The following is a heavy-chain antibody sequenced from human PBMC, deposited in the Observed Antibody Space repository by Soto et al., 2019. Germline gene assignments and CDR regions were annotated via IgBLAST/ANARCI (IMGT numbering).Heavy chain of an antibody. CDR2: ISGSGGST. V-gene: IGHV3-23*01. CDR3: AKVRADYYDSGGTIDY. J-gene: IGHJ4*01. CDR1: GVTFSSYV. D-gene: IGHD3-22*01. Sequence: EVQLLESGGGLVQPGGSLRLSCAASGVTFSSYVRSWVRQAPGNGLGWVSAISGSGGSTYYGDSVKGRFTNSRDNSTNTLYLQMNSLRAEDTAVYCCAKVRADYYDSGGTIDYWGHGTMVTVSS.